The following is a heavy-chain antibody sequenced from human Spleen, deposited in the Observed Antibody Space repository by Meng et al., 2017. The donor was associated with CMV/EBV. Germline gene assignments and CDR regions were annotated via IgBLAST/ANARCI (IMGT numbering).Heavy chain of an antibody. CDR2: IIPIFGTA. J-gene: IGHJ4*02. D-gene: IGHD6-6*01. Sequence: SCKASGGTFSSFAASWVRQAPGQELEWMGGIIPIFGTANYAQKFQGRVTITIDESTSTAYMELSSLRYEDTAVYYCAREVHSSSFDSWGQGTLVTVSS. V-gene: IGHV1-69*05. CDR1: GGTFSSFA. CDR3: AREVHSSSFDS.